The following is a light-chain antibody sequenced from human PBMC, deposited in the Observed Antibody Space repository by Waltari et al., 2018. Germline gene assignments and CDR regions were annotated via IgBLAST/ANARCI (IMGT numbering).Light chain of an antibody. CDR1: STRSYY. CDR2: GKN. J-gene: IGLJ2*01. CDR3: NSRDSSGNLVV. Sequence: SSELTQDPAVSVALGQTVRITCQGDSTRSYYASWYQQKPGQAPVLVIYGKNNRPSGIPDRFSGSSSGNTASLTITGAQAEDEADYYCNSRDSSGNLVVFGGGTKLTVL. V-gene: IGLV3-19*01.